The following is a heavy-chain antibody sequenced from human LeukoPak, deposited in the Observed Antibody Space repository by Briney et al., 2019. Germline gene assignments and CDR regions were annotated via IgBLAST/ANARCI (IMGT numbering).Heavy chain of an antibody. CDR1: GFNFRDAA. CDR2: IGSVGDST. V-gene: IGHV3-23*01. D-gene: IGHD5-24*01. Sequence: GGSLRLSYAASGFNFRDAAMTWVRQAPGKGLEWVSLIGSVGDSTYYADSVKGRFTISRDNSENTLSLQMNSLRVEDTAIYYCAKDIQLSTWGLGTMVTVSS. J-gene: IGHJ3*01. CDR3: AKDIQLST.